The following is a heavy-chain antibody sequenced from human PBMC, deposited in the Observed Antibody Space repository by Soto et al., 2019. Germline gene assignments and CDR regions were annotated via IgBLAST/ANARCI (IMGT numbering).Heavy chain of an antibody. D-gene: IGHD3-22*01. CDR2: INNNSGRK. CDR3: EKDGDYEYFDY. J-gene: IGHJ4*02. CDR1: GFSFSSYT. V-gene: IGHV3-23*01. Sequence: PGGSLRLSCAASGFSFSSYTMNWVRQAPGKGLEWVSSINNNSGRKYYADSVKGRFTISRDNSKNTLFLQMSSLKAEDTAVYFCEKDGDYEYFDYWGQGTQVTVSS.